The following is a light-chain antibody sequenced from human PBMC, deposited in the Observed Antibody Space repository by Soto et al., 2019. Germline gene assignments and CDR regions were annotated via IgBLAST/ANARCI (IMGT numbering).Light chain of an antibody. J-gene: IGKJ1*01. CDR1: QSVNTY. Sequence: DIQMTQSPSSLSASVGDRVTITCRASQSVNTYLHWYQQKAGQAPKLLIYAASNLQSGVPSRFSGHGSGTDFTLTVESLQPEDFATYYCQQGYSNPWTFGQGTKVDIK. V-gene: IGKV1-39*01. CDR3: QQGYSNPWT. CDR2: AAS.